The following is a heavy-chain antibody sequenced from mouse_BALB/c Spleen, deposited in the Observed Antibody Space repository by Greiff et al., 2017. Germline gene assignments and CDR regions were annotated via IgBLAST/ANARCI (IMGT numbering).Heavy chain of an antibody. CDR1: GFTFTDYY. D-gene: IGHD1-1*01. J-gene: IGHJ1*01. Sequence: DVKLVESGGGLVQPGGSLRLSCATSGFTFTDYYMSWVRQPPGKALEWLGFIRNKANGYTTEYSASVKGRFTISRDNSQSILYLQMNTLRAEDSATYYCARDMTPYGSSPYWYFDVWGAGTTVTVSS. V-gene: IGHV7-3*02. CDR2: IRNKANGYTT. CDR3: ARDMTPYGSSPYWYFDV.